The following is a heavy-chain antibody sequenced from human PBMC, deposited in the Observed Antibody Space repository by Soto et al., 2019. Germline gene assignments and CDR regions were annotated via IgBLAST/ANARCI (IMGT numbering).Heavy chain of an antibody. D-gene: IGHD5-18*01. CDR1: GLTFSSYW. Sequence: AGSLRLSCAASGLTFSSYWMHWVRQAPGKGLVWVSRINSDGSSTSYADSVKGRFTISRDNAKNTLYLQMNSLRAEDTALYYCARVGTAMVRLFYYYGMDVWGQGTTVTVSS. CDR3: ARVGTAMVRLFYYYGMDV. J-gene: IGHJ6*02. V-gene: IGHV3-74*01. CDR2: INSDGSST.